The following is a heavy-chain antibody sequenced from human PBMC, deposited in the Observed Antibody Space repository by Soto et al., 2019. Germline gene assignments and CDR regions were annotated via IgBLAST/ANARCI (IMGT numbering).Heavy chain of an antibody. Sequence: QVQLQESGPGLVKPSETLSLTCSVSGDSVSSYYWSWIRQPPGKGLECIGYVYYDGSTNYNPSLETRVTISIDTSKNQVSLKLNSVTAADTAVYHCARGRRSPTVYYGLDVWGQGTTVAVSS. CDR1: GDSVSSYY. D-gene: IGHD1-26*01. V-gene: IGHV4-59*02. CDR3: ARGRRSPTVYYGLDV. CDR2: VYYDGST. J-gene: IGHJ6*02.